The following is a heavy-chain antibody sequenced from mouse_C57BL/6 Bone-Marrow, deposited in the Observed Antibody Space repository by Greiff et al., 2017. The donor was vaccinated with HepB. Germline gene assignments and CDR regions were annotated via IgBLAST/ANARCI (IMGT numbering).Heavy chain of an antibody. J-gene: IGHJ3*01. Sequence: EVKLMESGGGLVQPGGSLKLSCAASGFTFSDYGMAWVRQAPRKGPEWVAFISNLAYSIYYADTVTGRFTISRENAKNTLYLEMSSLRSEDTAMYYCARPHYGNYEFAYWGQGTLVTVSA. V-gene: IGHV5-15*01. CDR2: ISNLAYSI. D-gene: IGHD2-1*01. CDR1: GFTFSDYG. CDR3: ARPHYGNYEFAY.